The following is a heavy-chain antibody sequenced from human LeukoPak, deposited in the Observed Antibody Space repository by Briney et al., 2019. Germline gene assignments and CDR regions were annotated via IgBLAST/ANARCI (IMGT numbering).Heavy chain of an antibody. CDR1: GGSFSGYY. D-gene: IGHD3-3*01. V-gene: IGHV4-34*01. Sequence: SETLSLTCAVYGGSFSGYYWSWIRQPPGKGLEWIGEINRSGSTNYNPSLKSRVTISVDTSKNQFSLKLSSVTAADTAVYYCARGDYDFWSGYPNWFDPWGQGTLVTVSS. CDR2: INRSGST. CDR3: ARGDYDFWSGYPNWFDP. J-gene: IGHJ5*02.